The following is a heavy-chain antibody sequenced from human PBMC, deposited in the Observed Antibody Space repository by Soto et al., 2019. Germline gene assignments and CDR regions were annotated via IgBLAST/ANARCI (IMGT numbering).Heavy chain of an antibody. Sequence: GSLRLSCVASEFTFSTYEMNWVRQAPGKGLEWVSYISSSGTTIYYTDSVKGRFTISRDNAKKSLYLQMNSLRAEDTAVYYCVRFGGAAAGPGDYWGQGTLVTVSS. CDR1: EFTFSTYE. V-gene: IGHV3-48*03. D-gene: IGHD6-13*01. CDR2: ISSSGTTI. J-gene: IGHJ4*02. CDR3: VRFGGAAAGPGDY.